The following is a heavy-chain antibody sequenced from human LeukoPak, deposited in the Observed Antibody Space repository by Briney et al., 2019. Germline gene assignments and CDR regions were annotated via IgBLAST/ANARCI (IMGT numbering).Heavy chain of an antibody. CDR3: ASGQYYYGSGRPRGYFDY. Sequence: GESLEISCQGSGYIFTSYWIGWVRQMPGKGLEWMGIIYPGDSDTRYSPSFQGQVTISADKSISTAYLQWSSLKASDTAMYYCASGQYYYGSGRPRGYFDYWGQGTLVTVSS. V-gene: IGHV5-51*01. CDR2: IYPGDSDT. D-gene: IGHD3-10*01. CDR1: GYIFTSYW. J-gene: IGHJ4*02.